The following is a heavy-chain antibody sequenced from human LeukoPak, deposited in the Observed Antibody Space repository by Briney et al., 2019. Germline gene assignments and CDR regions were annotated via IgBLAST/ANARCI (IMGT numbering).Heavy chain of an antibody. Sequence: SETLSLTCTVSGGSISSSSYYWGWIRQPPGKGLEWIGSIYYSGSTYYNPSLKSRVTISVDTSKNQFSLKLSSVTAADTAVYYCARVLERGGSYLDYWGQGTLVTVSS. D-gene: IGHD2-15*01. CDR1: GGSISSSSYY. J-gene: IGHJ4*02. CDR2: IYYSGST. CDR3: ARVLERGGSYLDY. V-gene: IGHV4-39*01.